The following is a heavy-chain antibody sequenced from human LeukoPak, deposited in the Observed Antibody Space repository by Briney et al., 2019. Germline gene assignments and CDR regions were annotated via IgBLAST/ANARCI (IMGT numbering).Heavy chain of an antibody. J-gene: IGHJ4*02. CDR2: ISSSSSTI. CDR1: GFTFSSYS. Sequence: GGSLRLSCAASGFTFSSYSMNWVRQAPGKGLEWVSYISSSSSTIYYADSVKGRFTISRDNAKNSLYLQMNSLRAEDTAVYYCATEGHSSSWFRGFDYWGQGTLVTVSS. CDR3: ATEGHSSSWFRGFDY. V-gene: IGHV3-48*01. D-gene: IGHD6-13*01.